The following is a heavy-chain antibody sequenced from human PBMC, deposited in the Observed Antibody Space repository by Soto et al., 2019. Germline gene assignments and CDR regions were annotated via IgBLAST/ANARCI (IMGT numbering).Heavy chain of an antibody. CDR1: GGSINTVNYF. J-gene: IGHJ4*02. D-gene: IGHD7-27*01. CDR2: IYNGGTT. Sequence: QVQLQESGPGLVKPSQTLSLTCTVSGGSINTVNYFWSWIRQSPDKGLEWIGHIYNGGTTYNNPSLTKXXTXSXXTSNNQFSLKLSSVSAADTAVYYCARGQSGDKVDYWGQGTLVTVSS. V-gene: IGHV4-30-4*01. CDR3: ARGQSGDKVDY.